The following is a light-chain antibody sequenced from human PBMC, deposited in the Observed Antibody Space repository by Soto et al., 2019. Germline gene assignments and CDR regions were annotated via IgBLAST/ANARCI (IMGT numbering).Light chain of an antibody. J-gene: IGLJ2*01. Sequence: QSVLTQPASVSGSPGQSITISCTGTSSDIGGYNYVSWYQQHPGKAPKLIIYEVINRPSGISNRFSGSKSGNTASLTISGLQAEDEADYYCSSYTDSSSRVFGGGTKVTVL. CDR2: EVI. V-gene: IGLV2-14*01. CDR1: SSDIGGYNY. CDR3: SSYTDSSSRV.